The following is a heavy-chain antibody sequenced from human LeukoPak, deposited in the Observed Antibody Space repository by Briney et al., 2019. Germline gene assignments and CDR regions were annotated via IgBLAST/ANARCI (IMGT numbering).Heavy chain of an antibody. CDR3: ARDRKYYYDSSGHLYYYYGMDV. D-gene: IGHD3-22*01. Sequence: SETLSLTCTLSGDSISGSSYYWGWVRQAPGKGLEWIGSISDSGRTFYNPSLKSRVAISVDTSKTHFSLKLTSVTAADTAQYYCARDRKYYYDSSGHLYYYYGMDVWGQGTTVTVSS. CDR2: ISDSGRT. CDR1: GDSISGSSYY. J-gene: IGHJ6*02. V-gene: IGHV4-39*07.